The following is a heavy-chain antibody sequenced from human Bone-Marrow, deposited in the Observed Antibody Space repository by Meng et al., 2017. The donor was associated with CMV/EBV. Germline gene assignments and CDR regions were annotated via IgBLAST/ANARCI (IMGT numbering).Heavy chain of an antibody. CDR3: ARDRSRYCSSTSCRYGMDV. CDR2: IKQDGSEK. CDR1: GFTFSSYW. V-gene: IGHV3-7*01. J-gene: IGHJ6*01. Sequence: GGSLRLSCAASGFTFSSYWMSSVRQAPGKGLEWVANIKQDGSEKYYVDSVKGRFTISRDNAKNSLYLQMNSLRAEDTAVYYCARDRSRYCSSTSCRYGMDVWGQGTTVTVSS. D-gene: IGHD2-2*01.